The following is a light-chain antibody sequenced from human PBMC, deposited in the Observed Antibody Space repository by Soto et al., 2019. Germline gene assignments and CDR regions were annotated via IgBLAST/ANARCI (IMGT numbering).Light chain of an antibody. CDR3: TSFTTSDTWV. J-gene: IGLJ3*02. CDR2: EVS. CDR1: SSDVGNYRY. V-gene: IGLV2-14*01. Sequence: QSVLTQPASVSGSPGQSITISCTGTSSDVGNYRYVSWYQQQPGKAPKLMIYEVSYRPLGVSNRFSGSKSGNTASLPISGLQAEDEADYYCTSFTTSDTWVFGGGTQRTVL.